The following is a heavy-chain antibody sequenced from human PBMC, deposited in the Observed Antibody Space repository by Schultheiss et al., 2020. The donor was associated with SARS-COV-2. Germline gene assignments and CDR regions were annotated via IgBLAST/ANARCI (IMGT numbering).Heavy chain of an antibody. CDR1: GGSISSSSYY. D-gene: IGHD2-2*01. CDR3: ARGGSTSTHPLDY. CDR2: IYTSGST. Sequence: SETLSLTCTVSGGSISSSSYYWGWIRQPPGKGLEWIGRIYTSGSTNYNPSLKSRVTMSVDTSKNQFSLKLSSVTAADTAVYYCARGGSTSTHPLDYWGQGTLVTVSS. V-gene: IGHV4-61*05. J-gene: IGHJ4*02.